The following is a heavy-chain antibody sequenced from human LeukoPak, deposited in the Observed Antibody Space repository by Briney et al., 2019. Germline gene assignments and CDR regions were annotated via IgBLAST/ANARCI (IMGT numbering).Heavy chain of an antibody. CDR2: ISGSGGST. CDR3: ARVLTTTVTQPYCFDY. V-gene: IGHV3-23*01. J-gene: IGHJ4*02. Sequence: GGSLRLSCAASGFTFSSYAMSWVRQAPGKGLEWVSAISGSGGSTYYADSVKGRFTISRDNAKNSLYLQMNSLRAEDTALYHCARVLTTTVTQPYCFDYWGQGTLVTVSS. D-gene: IGHD4-17*01. CDR1: GFTFSSYA.